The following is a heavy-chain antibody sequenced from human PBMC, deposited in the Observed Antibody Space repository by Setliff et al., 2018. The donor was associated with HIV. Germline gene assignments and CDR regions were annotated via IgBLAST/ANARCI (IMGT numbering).Heavy chain of an antibody. CDR3: GRVTDKSDDPDDY. Sequence: SETLSLTCTVSGASINTGGYYWSWIRQHPGKGLEYIGYIYYSGSAYYSPSLKSRVTLSLGTSENQFSLRLSSVTAADTAVYYCGRVTDKSDDPDDYWGQGTLVTVSS. J-gene: IGHJ4*02. CDR2: IYYSGSA. CDR1: GASINTGGYY. D-gene: IGHD1-1*01. V-gene: IGHV4-31*03.